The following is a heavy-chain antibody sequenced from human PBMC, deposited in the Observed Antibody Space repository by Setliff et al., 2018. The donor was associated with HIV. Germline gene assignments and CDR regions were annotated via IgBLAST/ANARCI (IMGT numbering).Heavy chain of an antibody. CDR1: GFTFSIYT. Sequence: GGSLRLSCAASGFTFSIYTINWVRQAPGKGLEWVSSISSSGNYINYADSVKGRFTISRDNAKNSLDLQMNSLRAEDTAVYFCARSESSGYSLPYTRFDAWGQGALVTVS. V-gene: IGHV3-21*01. D-gene: IGHD3-22*01. CDR2: ISSSGNYI. CDR3: ARSESSGYSLPYTRFDA. J-gene: IGHJ5*02.